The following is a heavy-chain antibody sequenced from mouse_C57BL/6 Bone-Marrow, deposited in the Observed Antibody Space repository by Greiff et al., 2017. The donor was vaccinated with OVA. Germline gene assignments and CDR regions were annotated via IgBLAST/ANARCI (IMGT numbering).Heavy chain of an antibody. Sequence: VQLQQSGAELVRPGASVTLSCKASGYTFTDYEMHWVKQTPVHGLEWIGAIDPDTGGTAYNQKFKGKAILTADKSSSTAYMELRSLTSDDSAVYYGTRGYSNYYAMDYWGQGTSVTGSS. CDR1: GYTFTDYE. D-gene: IGHD2-5*01. J-gene: IGHJ4*01. CDR2: IDPDTGGT. CDR3: TRGYSNYYAMDY. V-gene: IGHV1-15*01.